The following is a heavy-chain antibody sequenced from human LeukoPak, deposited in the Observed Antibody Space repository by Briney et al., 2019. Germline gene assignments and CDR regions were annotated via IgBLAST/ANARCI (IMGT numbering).Heavy chain of an antibody. Sequence: PSETLSLTCTVSGGTISSSCDYWAWIRQPPGKGLEWIGSIYYSGSTHYNPSLRSRVTISLDTSKNQFSLKLSSVTAADTAVYHCARNESRMAAVGTRKDNWFDPWGQGTLVTVSS. CDR3: ARNESRMAAVGTRKDNWFDP. J-gene: IGHJ5*02. D-gene: IGHD6-13*01. CDR2: IYYSGST. CDR1: GGTISSSCDY. V-gene: IGHV4-39*01.